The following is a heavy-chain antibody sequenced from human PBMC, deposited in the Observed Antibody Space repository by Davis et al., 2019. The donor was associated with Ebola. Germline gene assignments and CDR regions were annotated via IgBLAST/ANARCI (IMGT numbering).Heavy chain of an antibody. CDR3: ARTAADSNGSYGLYWYFDL. D-gene: IGHD3-22*01. Sequence: ESLKISCTVSGYSISSAYYWGWIRPPPGKGLEWIGSIFHSGRTYYNPSINSRVTISVDTSKNQFSLRLRSVTAADTAVYYCARTAADSNGSYGLYWYFDLWGRGTLVTVSS. CDR2: IFHSGRT. CDR1: GYSISSAYY. J-gene: IGHJ2*01. V-gene: IGHV4-38-2*02.